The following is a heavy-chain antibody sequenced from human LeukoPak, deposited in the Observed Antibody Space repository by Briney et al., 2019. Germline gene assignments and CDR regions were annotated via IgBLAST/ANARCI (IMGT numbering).Heavy chain of an antibody. CDR1: GGTFSSYA. CDR3: AKNKGYSYVI. Sequence: SCKASGGTFSSYAMSWVRQAPGKGLEWVSAISGSGGSTYYADSVKGRFTISRDNSKNTLYLQMNSLRAEDTAVYYCAKNKGYSYVIWGQGTMVTVSS. V-gene: IGHV3-23*01. CDR2: ISGSGGST. J-gene: IGHJ3*02. D-gene: IGHD5-18*01.